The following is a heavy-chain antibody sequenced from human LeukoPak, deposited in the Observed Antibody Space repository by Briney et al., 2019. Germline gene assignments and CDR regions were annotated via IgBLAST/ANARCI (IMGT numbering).Heavy chain of an antibody. Sequence: SVKVSCKASGGTFSSYAISWVRQAPGQGLEWMGRIIPIFGIASYAQKFQGRVTITADKSTSTAYMELSSLRSEDTAVYYCARDRPGSSSWYYFDYWGQGTLVTVS. V-gene: IGHV1-69*04. CDR2: IIPIFGIA. D-gene: IGHD6-13*01. J-gene: IGHJ4*02. CDR3: ARDRPGSSSWYYFDY. CDR1: GGTFSSYA.